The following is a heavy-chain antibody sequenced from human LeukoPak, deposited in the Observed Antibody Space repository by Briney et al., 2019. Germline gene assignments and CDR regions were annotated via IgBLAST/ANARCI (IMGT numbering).Heavy chain of an antibody. D-gene: IGHD2-15*01. CDR3: TRDVPRSAGYPDN. J-gene: IGHJ4*02. CDR2: IYYSGST. V-gene: IGHV4-39*07. CDR1: GGSISSSSYY. Sequence: SETLSLTCTVSGGSISSSSYYWGWIRQPPGKGLEWIGSIYYSGSTYYNPSLKSRVTISVDTSKNQFSLKLTSVTAADTAVYYCTRDVPRSAGYPDNWGQGTLVTVSS.